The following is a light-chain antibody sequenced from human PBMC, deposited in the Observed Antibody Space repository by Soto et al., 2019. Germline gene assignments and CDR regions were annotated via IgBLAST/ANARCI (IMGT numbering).Light chain of an antibody. J-gene: IGKJ5*01. Sequence: EIVITQYPATLSVSPGERSPLSCMASQSVSSNYLAWYQQKPGQAPRLLIYDVSTRATGITARFSGSGSGTDFTITISSLDTEDFAVYSCQQRSNWPITVGQGTRLEIK. CDR3: QQRSNWPIT. V-gene: IGKV3-11*01. CDR1: QSVSSNY. CDR2: DVS.